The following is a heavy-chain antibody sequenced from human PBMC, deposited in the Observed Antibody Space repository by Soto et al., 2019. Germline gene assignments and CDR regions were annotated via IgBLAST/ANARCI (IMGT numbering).Heavy chain of an antibody. D-gene: IGHD3-10*02. Sequence: QVQLQESGPGLMKPSETLSLTCSVSGGSVNSGGFYWSWIRQPPGKGLELIGHIYFSGSTNHNPYLKSRVTIALDTSKNQFSLKLSSVTAADTAVYYCARYVSWGYFDYWGQGSLVTVSS. V-gene: IGHV4-61*08. J-gene: IGHJ4*02. CDR2: IYFSGST. CDR1: GGSVNSGGFY. CDR3: ARYVSWGYFDY.